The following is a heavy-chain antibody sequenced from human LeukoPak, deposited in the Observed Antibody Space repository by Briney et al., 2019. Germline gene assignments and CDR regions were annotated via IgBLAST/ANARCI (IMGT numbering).Heavy chain of an antibody. CDR2: INTRSGGT. V-gene: IGHV1-2*02. CDR3: AREDSITMVRGVKATFDC. Sequence: APMKASCKASGYTFTDLYIHLVRQAPGQGLEWMGWINTRSGGTRYAQNFQGRVSMTRDTSISTAYMELSRLRSDDTAVYYCAREDSITMVRGVKATFDCWGQGTLVTVSS. D-gene: IGHD3-10*01. CDR1: GYTFTDLY. J-gene: IGHJ4*02.